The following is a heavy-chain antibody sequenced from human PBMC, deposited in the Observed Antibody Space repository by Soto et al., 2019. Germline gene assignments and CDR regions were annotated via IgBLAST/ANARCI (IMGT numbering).Heavy chain of an antibody. CDR3: ARGESSAWQVALDI. CDR1: AGSFSHYY. CDR2: IKHSGSS. D-gene: IGHD6-19*01. Sequence: SETLSLTCAVYAGSFSHYYWNWIRQSPGKGLEWIGKIKHSGSSNYNPSLRSRVSIYVDMSKNQFSLWLTSVTAADTAVYYCARGESSAWQVALDIWGQGTMVTVSS. J-gene: IGHJ3*02. V-gene: IGHV4-34*01.